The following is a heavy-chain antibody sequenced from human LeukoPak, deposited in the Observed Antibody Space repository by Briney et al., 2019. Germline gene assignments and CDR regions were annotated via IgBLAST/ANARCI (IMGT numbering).Heavy chain of an antibody. CDR1: GGSFSGYH. V-gene: IGHV4-34*01. CDR2: INHSGST. J-gene: IGHJ3*02. CDR3: ARALRGYSSSRGAFDI. Sequence: PSEALSLTCAVYGGSFSGYHWSWIRQPPGKGLEWIGEINHSGSTNYNPSLKSRVTISVDTSKNQFSLKLSSVTAADTAVYYCARALRGYSSSRGAFDIWGQGTMVTVSS. D-gene: IGHD6-13*01.